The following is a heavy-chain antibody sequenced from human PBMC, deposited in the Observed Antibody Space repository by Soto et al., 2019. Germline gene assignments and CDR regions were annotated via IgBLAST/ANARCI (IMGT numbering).Heavy chain of an antibody. V-gene: IGHV1-18*01. CDR3: ARELSSWYSFNYYYGMDV. D-gene: IGHD6-13*01. J-gene: IGHJ6*02. CDR2: ISAYNGNT. CDR1: GYTFTSYG. Sequence: ASLKVSCKASGYTFTSYGISWVRQAPGQGLEWMGWISAYNGNTNYAQKLQGRVTMTTDTSTSTAYMELRSLRSDDTAVYYCARELSSWYSFNYYYGMDVWRQGTTVTVSS.